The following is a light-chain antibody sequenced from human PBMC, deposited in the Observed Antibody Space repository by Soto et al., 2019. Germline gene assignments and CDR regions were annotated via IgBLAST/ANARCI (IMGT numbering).Light chain of an antibody. CDR2: AAS. CDR1: QTISSY. CDR3: QQSYSTPVA. Sequence: DIQMTQSPSSLSASVGDRVTITCRASQTISSYLNWYQQKPGKAPKLLIYAASSLQSGVPSRFSGSGSGTDFTLTISSLQPEDFAIYYCQQSYSTPVAFGQGTKVDI. J-gene: IGKJ1*01. V-gene: IGKV1-39*01.